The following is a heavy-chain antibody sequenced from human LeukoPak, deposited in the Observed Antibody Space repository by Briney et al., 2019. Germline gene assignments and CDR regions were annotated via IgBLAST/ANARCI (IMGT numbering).Heavy chain of an antibody. D-gene: IGHD4-17*01. CDR2: ISGSGYST. Sequence: PGGSLRLSCAASGFTFSHYGMSWVRQAPGKGLEWVSAISGSGYSTYYADSVKGWFTISRDNSKNTLYLQMNSLRAEDTAVYYCAKYYGDDPDYYYYMDVWGKGTTVTISS. J-gene: IGHJ6*03. CDR1: GFTFSHYG. V-gene: IGHV3-23*01. CDR3: AKYYGDDPDYYYYMDV.